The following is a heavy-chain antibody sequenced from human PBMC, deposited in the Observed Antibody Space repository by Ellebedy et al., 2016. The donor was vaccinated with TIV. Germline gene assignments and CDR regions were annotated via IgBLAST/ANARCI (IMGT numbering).Heavy chain of an antibody. CDR1: NGSISSYY. D-gene: IGHD3-3*01. J-gene: IGHJ5*02. CDR2: IYYSGST. V-gene: IGHV4-59*08. CDR3: ARQLYDFWSGYYSRANWFDP. Sequence: MPSETLSLTCTVSNGSISSYYWSWIRQPPGKGLEWIGYIYYSGSTNYNPSLKSRVTISVDTSKNQFSLKLSSVTAADTAVYYCARQLYDFWSGYYSRANWFDPWGQGTLVTVSS.